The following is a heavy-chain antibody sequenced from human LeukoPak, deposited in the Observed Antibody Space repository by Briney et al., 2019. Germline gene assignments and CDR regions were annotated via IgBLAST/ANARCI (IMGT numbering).Heavy chain of an antibody. V-gene: IGHV6-1*01. D-gene: IGHD3-10*01. Sequence: SQTLSLTCAISGDSVSSNSAAWNWIRQPPSRGLEWLGRTYYRSKWYNDYAVSVKSRITINPDTSKNQFSLQLNSVTPEDTAVYYCASLGMVRGVDDYWGQGTLVTVSS. J-gene: IGHJ4*02. CDR1: GDSVSSNSAA. CDR2: TYYRSKWYN. CDR3: ASLGMVRGVDDY.